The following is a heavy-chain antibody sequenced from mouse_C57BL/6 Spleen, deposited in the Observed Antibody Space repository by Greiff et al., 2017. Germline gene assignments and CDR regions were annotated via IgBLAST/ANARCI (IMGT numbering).Heavy chain of an antibody. CDR1: GFNIKNTY. V-gene: IGHV14-3*01. J-gene: IGHJ2*01. D-gene: IGHD1-1*01. CDR2: IDPANGNT. CDR3: ARNLITTVVATGFDY. Sequence: VQLQQSVAELVRPGASVKLSCTASGFNIKNTYMHWVKQRPEQGLEWIGRIDPANGNTKNAPKFQGKATITADTSSNTAYLQLSSLTSEDTAIYYCARNLITTVVATGFDYWGQGTTLTVSS.